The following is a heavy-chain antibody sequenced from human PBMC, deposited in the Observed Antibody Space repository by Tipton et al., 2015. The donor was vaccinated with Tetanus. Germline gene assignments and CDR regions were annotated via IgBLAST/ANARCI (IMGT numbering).Heavy chain of an antibody. V-gene: IGHV4-4*02. J-gene: IGHJ4*02. CDR2: IYHSGST. CDR3: ARGRHFIEAALPLDY. Sequence: TLSLTCTVSGDSISRSNWWSWVRQPPGKGLEWIGEIYHSGSTNYNPSLKSRVTMSVDKSKNQFSLKLSSVTAADTAVYYCARGRHFIEAALPLDYWGQGTLVTVSS. CDR1: GDSISRSNW. D-gene: IGHD6-25*01.